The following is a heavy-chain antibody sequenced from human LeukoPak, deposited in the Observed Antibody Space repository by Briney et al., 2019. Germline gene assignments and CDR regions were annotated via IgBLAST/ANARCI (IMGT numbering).Heavy chain of an antibody. CDR1: GYTFTCYY. D-gene: IGHD3-22*01. CDR2: INPNSGGT. J-gene: IGHJ4*02. CDR3: ARAGDYCDSSGYPY. V-gene: IGHV1-2*02. Sequence: ASVKVSCKASGYTFTCYYMHWVRQAPGQGLEWMGWINPNSGGTNYAQKFQGRVTMTRDTSISTAYMELSRLRSDDTAVYYCARAGDYCDSSGYPYWGQGTLVTVSS.